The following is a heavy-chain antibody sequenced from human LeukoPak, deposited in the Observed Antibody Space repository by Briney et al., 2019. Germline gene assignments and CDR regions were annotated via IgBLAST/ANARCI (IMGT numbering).Heavy chain of an antibody. Sequence: SVKVSCKASGGTFSSYAISWVRQAPGQGLEWMGEIIPIFGTANYAQKFQGRVTITADESMSTAYMELSSLRSEDTAVYYCARVRTIWAAAGTRWFDPWGQGTLVTVSS. CDR3: ARVRTIWAAAGTRWFDP. J-gene: IGHJ5*02. V-gene: IGHV1-69*13. CDR2: IIPIFGTA. CDR1: GGTFSSYA. D-gene: IGHD6-13*01.